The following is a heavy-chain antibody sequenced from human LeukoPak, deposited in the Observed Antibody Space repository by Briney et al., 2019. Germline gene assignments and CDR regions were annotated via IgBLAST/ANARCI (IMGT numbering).Heavy chain of an antibody. CDR2: ISYNGGST. J-gene: IGHJ4*02. D-gene: IGHD1-26*01. CDR1: GITFSSYA. V-gene: IGHV3-64*01. CDR3: ARRPYSGTYYVDY. Sequence: GGSLRLSCAASGITFSSYAMHWVRQAPGKGLEYVSAISYNGGSTYYANSVKGRFTISRDNSKNTLFLQMGSLRTEDMAVYYCARRPYSGTYYVDYWGQGTLVTVSS.